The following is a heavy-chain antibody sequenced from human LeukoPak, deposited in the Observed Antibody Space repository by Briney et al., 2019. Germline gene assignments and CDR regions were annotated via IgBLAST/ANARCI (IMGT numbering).Heavy chain of an antibody. CDR2: ISYDGSNK. D-gene: IGHD5-18*01. Sequence: GGSLRLSCAASGFTFSSYAMHWVRQAPGKGLEWVAVISYDGSNKYYADSVKGRFTISRDNSKNTLYLQMNSLRAEDTAVYYCAKDHEYSYGYGDFDYWGQGTLVTVSS. CDR3: AKDHEYSYGYGDFDY. V-gene: IGHV3-30*04. CDR1: GFTFSSYA. J-gene: IGHJ4*02.